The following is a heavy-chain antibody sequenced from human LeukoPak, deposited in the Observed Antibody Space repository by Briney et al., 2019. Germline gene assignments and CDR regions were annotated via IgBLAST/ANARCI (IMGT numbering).Heavy chain of an antibody. V-gene: IGHV3-7*01. CDR3: ARDWVGGLRRYAFDI. Sequence: PGGSLRLSGAASGFTFSSYWMSWVRQAPGKGLEWVANIKQDGSEKYYVDSVKGRFTISRDNAKNSLYLQMNSLRAEDTAVYYCARDWVGGLRRYAFDIWGQGTMVTVSS. CDR2: IKQDGSEK. CDR1: GFTFSSYW. J-gene: IGHJ3*02. D-gene: IGHD4-23*01.